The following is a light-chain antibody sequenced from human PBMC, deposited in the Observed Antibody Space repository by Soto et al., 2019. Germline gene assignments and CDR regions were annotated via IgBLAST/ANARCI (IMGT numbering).Light chain of an antibody. CDR3: QQYNSHSPWT. J-gene: IGKJ1*01. V-gene: IGKV1-5*03. Sequence: DIQMTQSPSTLSASLGGGITITCRASQSISGWLAWYQQKPGKAPKLLIYKASSLESGVPSRFSGSGSGTEFTLPISSLQPDDFATYYCQQYNSHSPWTFGQGTKVDIK. CDR2: KAS. CDR1: QSISGW.